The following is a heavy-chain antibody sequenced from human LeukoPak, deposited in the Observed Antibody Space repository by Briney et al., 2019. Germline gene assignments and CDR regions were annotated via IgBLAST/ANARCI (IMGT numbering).Heavy chain of an antibody. J-gene: IGHJ4*02. D-gene: IGHD4-23*01. Sequence: GGSLRLSCAASGFNFSDYFLTWVRQAPGKGLEWVANINQDGNEKDYVDSLEGRFTISRDNAKRSLYLQMNSLRVDDTAMYYCVRDVGYYGGNHDYWGQGTLVIVSP. V-gene: IGHV3-7*01. CDR1: GFNFSDYF. CDR2: INQDGNEK. CDR3: VRDVGYYGGNHDY.